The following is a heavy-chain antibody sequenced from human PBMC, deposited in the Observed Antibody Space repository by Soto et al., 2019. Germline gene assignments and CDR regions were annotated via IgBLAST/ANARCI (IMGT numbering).Heavy chain of an antibody. D-gene: IGHD3-10*01. Sequence: EVQLVESGGGLIQPGGSLRLSCAVSGFTVSNNYMSWVRQAPGKGLEGVSVIYSGGYTAYGDSVKGRFTISRDNSKNNLYFKMKTPGAAAPAVYFCAIRPGGGGYWGQGTLVTVSS. V-gene: IGHV3-53*01. CDR1: GFTVSNNY. CDR2: IYSGGYT. J-gene: IGHJ4*02. CDR3: AIRPGGGGY.